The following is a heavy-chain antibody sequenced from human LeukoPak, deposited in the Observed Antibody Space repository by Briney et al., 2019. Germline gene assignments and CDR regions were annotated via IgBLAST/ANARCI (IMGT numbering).Heavy chain of an antibody. Sequence: VASVKVSCKASGGTFSSYAISWVRQAPGQGLEWMGGIIPIFGTANYAQKFQGRVTITADESSSTAYMELSSLRSEDTAVYYCARRVDRGYSYGYGADYFDYWGQGTLVTVSS. CDR2: IIPIFGTA. CDR1: GGTFSSYA. V-gene: IGHV1-69*13. J-gene: IGHJ4*02. CDR3: ARRVDRGYSYGYGADYFDY. D-gene: IGHD5-18*01.